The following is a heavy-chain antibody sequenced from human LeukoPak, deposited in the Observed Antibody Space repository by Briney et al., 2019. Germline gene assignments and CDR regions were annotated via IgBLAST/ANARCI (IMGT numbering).Heavy chain of an antibody. CDR2: INPNSGGT. V-gene: IGHV1-2*02. J-gene: IGHJ6*03. CDR3: ARDRELSCSSTSCYYYYYYYMDV. D-gene: IGHD2-2*01. Sequence: SVKVSCKASGYTFTGYYMHWVRQAPGQGLEWMGWINPNSGGTNYAQKFQGRVTITRDTSISTAYMELSRLRSDDTAVYYCARDRELSCSSTSCYYYYYYYMDVWGKGTTVTVSS. CDR1: GYTFTGYY.